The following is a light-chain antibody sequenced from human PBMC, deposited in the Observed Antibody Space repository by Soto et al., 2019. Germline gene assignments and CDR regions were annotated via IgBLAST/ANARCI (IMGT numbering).Light chain of an antibody. Sequence: EIVMTQSPATLSVSPGERATVSCRASQFINRYLAWYQQKPGQAPRLLIVDADRRATGIPGRFSGSGSGTDFTLSISSLAPEDFAVYYCQQRHTWPLTFGGWTRVEI. J-gene: IGKJ4*01. CDR2: DAD. CDR1: QFINRY. CDR3: QQRHTWPLT. V-gene: IGKV3-11*01.